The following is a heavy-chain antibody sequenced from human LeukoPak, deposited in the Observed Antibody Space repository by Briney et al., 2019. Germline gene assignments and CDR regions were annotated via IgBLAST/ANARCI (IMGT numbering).Heavy chain of an antibody. D-gene: IGHD2-2*01. Sequence: PGGSLRLSCAASGFTFSSYSMNWVRQAPGKGLEWVSSISSSSSYIYYADSVKGRFTISRDNAKNSLYLQMNSLRAEDMAVYYCAADIVVVPAVLFDYWGQGTLVTVSS. CDR2: ISSSSSYI. CDR3: AADIVVVPAVLFDY. V-gene: IGHV3-21*01. J-gene: IGHJ4*02. CDR1: GFTFSSYS.